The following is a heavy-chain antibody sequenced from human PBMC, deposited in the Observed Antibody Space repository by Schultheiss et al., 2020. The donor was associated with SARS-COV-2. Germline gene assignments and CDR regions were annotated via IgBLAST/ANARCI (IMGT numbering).Heavy chain of an antibody. J-gene: IGHJ6*02. Sequence: SETLSLTCAVYGGSFSGYYWGWIRQPPGKGLEWIGSIYYSGSTNYNPSLKSRVTISVDTSKNQFSLKLSSVTAADTAVYYCARSAGADPYDFWSGWPTYGMDVWGQGTTVTVSS. D-gene: IGHD3-3*01. CDR1: GGSFSGYY. V-gene: IGHV4-34*01. CDR2: IYYSGST. CDR3: ARSAGADPYDFWSGWPTYGMDV.